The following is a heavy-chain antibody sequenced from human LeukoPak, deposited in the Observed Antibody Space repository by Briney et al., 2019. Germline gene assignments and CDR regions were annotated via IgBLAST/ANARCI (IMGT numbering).Heavy chain of an antibody. CDR3: ARHRLRSSSPNDDFDI. D-gene: IGHD6-6*01. J-gene: IGHJ3*02. CDR1: GYSFSNYW. CDR2: IYPGDSDT. Sequence: GESLKISCKDSGYSFSNYWIAWVRPMPGKGLEWMGIIYPGDSDTRYSPSFQGQVTISADKSISTAYLQWSSLKASDTAMYYCARHRLRSSSPNDDFDIWGQGTMVTVSS. V-gene: IGHV5-51*01.